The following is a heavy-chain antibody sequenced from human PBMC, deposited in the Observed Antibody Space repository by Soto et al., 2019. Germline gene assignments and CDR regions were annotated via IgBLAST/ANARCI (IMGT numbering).Heavy chain of an antibody. CDR3: ARDVGYHYDGSPSGQFDF. V-gene: IGHV4-4*02. J-gene: IGHJ4*02. D-gene: IGHD3-22*01. CDR1: GNSISTTNW. CDR2: IYHSGST. Sequence: SETLSLTCVVSGNSISTTNWLSWVRQSPGKGLEWIGEIYHSGSTNYNPSLKSRVTISVDKSKNQFSLKLSSVTAADTAVYYCARDVGYHYDGSPSGQFDFWGQGTLVTVSS.